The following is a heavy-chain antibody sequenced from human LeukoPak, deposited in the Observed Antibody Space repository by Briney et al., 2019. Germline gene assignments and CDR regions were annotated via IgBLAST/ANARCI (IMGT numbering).Heavy chain of an antibody. CDR1: GDSISSGSYY. CDR2: IYSSGRT. J-gene: IGHJ4*02. Sequence: PSETLSLTCTVSGDSISSGSYYWSWIRQPAGEGLEWIGRIYSSGRTHYSPSLKSRVAISVDTSKNRFSLRLSSVTAADTAVYYCARTRALTVRGVINRRAYYFDYWGQGTLVTVSS. CDR3: ARTRALTVRGVINRRAYYFDY. V-gene: IGHV4-61*02. D-gene: IGHD3-10*01.